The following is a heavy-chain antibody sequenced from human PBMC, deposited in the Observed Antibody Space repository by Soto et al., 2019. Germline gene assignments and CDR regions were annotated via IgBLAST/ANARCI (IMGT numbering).Heavy chain of an antibody. J-gene: IGHJ5*02. D-gene: IGHD3-3*01. CDR3: AREIRYYDFCLDP. V-gene: IGHV4-38-2*02. Sequence: PSETLSLTCAVSGYSISSGYYWGWIRQPPGKGLEWIGSIYHSGSTYYNPSLKSRVTISVDTSKNQFSLKLSSVAAADTAVYYCAREIRYYDFCLDPWGQGTLVTVSS. CDR1: GYSISSGYY. CDR2: IYHSGST.